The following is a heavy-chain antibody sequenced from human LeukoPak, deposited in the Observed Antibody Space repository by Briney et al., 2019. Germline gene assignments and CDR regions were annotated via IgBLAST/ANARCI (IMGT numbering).Heavy chain of an antibody. D-gene: IGHD5-24*01. CDR2: INPNSGGT. Sequence: ASVNVSCKASGYTFTGHYMHWVRQAPGQGLEWMGWINPNSGGTNYTQKFQGWVTMTRDTSISTAYMELSRLRSDDTAVYYCARAAMNLDGYDWWYFDYWGQGTLVTVSS. J-gene: IGHJ4*02. V-gene: IGHV1-2*04. CDR3: ARAAMNLDGYDWWYFDY. CDR1: GYTFTGHY.